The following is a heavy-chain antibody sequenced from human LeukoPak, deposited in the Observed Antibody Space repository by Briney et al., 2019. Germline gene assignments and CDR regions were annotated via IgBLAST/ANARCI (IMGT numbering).Heavy chain of an antibody. CDR2: IYPGDSDT. J-gene: IGHJ3*02. CDR3: ARITMVRGVITGAFDI. CDR1: GYSFTSYW. V-gene: IGHV5-51*01. D-gene: IGHD3-10*01. Sequence: GESLKISCQGSGYSFTSYWIGWVRQLPGKGLEWMQIIYPGDSDTRYSPSFQGQVNISADQSISTAYLQWSSLKASDTAMYYCARITMVRGVITGAFDIWGQGTMVTVSS.